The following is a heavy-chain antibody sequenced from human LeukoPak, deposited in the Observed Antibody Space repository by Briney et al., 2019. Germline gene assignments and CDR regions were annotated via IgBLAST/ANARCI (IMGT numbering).Heavy chain of an antibody. V-gene: IGHV1-46*01. Sequence: ASVKVSCKASGYTFTSYYMHWVRQAPGQGLEWMGIINPSGGSTSYAQKFQGRVTMTRDTSTSTVYMELSSLRSEDTAVYYCARDCRADRAVAGTGDYWGQGTLVTVSS. CDR1: GYTFTSYY. J-gene: IGHJ4*02. CDR3: ARDCRADRAVAGTGDY. CDR2: INPSGGST. D-gene: IGHD6-19*01.